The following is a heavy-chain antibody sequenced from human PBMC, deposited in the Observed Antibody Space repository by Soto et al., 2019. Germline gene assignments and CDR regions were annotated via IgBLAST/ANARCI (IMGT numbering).Heavy chain of an antibody. CDR1: GFTFSDAW. J-gene: IGHJ4*02. D-gene: IGHD1-1*01. CDR3: TTESLARIPS. CDR2: IKSKTAGETT. Sequence: EVHLVESGGGLVKPGESLRLSCAASGFTFSDAWMNWVRQAPGKGLEWVGRIKSKTAGETTDYAAPVKGKFTISRDDSKHTPYLQMNSLQTEDTAVYYCTTESLARIPSWGQGTRVTVSS. V-gene: IGHV3-15*07.